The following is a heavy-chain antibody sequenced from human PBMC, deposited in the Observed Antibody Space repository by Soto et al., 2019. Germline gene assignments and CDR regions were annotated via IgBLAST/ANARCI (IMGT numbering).Heavy chain of an antibody. Sequence: ASVKVSCKASGYTFTCYGISWVRQAPGQGLEWMGIISANNGNTNYAQKFQGRVTMTRDTSTSTVYMELSSLRSEDTAVYYCARSYYDSSGYYPYYFDYWGQGTLVTVSS. J-gene: IGHJ4*02. CDR1: GYTFTCYG. V-gene: IGHV1-18*01. D-gene: IGHD3-22*01. CDR3: ARSYYDSSGYYPYYFDY. CDR2: ISANNGNT.